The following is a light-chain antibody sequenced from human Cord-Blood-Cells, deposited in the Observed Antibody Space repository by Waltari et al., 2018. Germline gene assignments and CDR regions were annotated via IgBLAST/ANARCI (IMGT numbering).Light chain of an antibody. J-gene: IGLJ1*01. CDR2: DVS. CDR1: SSDVGGYNY. Sequence: QSALTQPRSVSGSPGQSVTTPCTGTSSDVGGYNYVSGYQQHPGKAPKLMIYDVSKRPSGVPDRFSGSKSGNTASLTISGLQAEDEADYYCCSYAGSIYVFGTGTKVTVL. CDR3: CSYAGSIYV. V-gene: IGLV2-11*02.